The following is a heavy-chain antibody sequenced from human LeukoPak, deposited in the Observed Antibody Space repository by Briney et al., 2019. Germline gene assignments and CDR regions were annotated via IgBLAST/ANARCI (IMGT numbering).Heavy chain of an antibody. CDR1: GFTFSDYY. J-gene: IGHJ4*02. Sequence: PGGSLRLSCAASGFTFSDYYMSWIRQAPGKGLEWVSYISGGGSIIYYADSVRGRFTISRDNAKNSLYLQMNSLRAEDTALYYCAKDSQAVAGTVLDYWGQGTLVTVSS. CDR2: ISGGGSII. CDR3: AKDSQAVAGTVLDY. V-gene: IGHV3-11*01. D-gene: IGHD6-19*01.